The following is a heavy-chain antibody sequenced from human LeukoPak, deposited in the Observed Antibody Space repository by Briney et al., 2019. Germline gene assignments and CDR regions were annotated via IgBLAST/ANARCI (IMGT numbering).Heavy chain of an antibody. Sequence: SETLSLTCSVSGASISPFYWSWIRQPAGKGLEWIGRIYASGTKYNPSLKSRVTISVDTSKNQFSLKLSSVTAADTAVYYCARASSGWYYFDYWGQGTLVTVSS. CDR3: ARASSGWYYFDY. J-gene: IGHJ4*02. V-gene: IGHV4-4*07. D-gene: IGHD6-19*01. CDR1: GASISPFY. CDR2: IYASGT.